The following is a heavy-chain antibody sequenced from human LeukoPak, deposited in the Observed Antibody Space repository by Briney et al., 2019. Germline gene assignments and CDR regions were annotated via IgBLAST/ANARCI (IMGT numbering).Heavy chain of an antibody. V-gene: IGHV3-11*06. CDR1: GFPFTSGFTFSDYY. J-gene: IGHJ4*02. Sequence: PGGSLRLSCAVSGFPFTSGFTFSDYYMSWIRQAPGKGLEWVSYISSTSAYTSYADSVKGRFTISRDNANNSLFLQMNGLRAEDTAIYYCARGGTGAFDYWGQGTLVTVSS. CDR2: ISSTSAYT. CDR3: ARGGTGAFDY. D-gene: IGHD2-8*02.